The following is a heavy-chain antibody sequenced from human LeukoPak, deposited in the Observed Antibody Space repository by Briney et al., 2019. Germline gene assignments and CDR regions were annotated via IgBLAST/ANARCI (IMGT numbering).Heavy chain of an antibody. J-gene: IGHJ2*01. CDR1: GGSNSRGDYY. CDR2: IYYSGST. V-gene: IGHV4-30-4*01. CDR3: ARDRMVRGVTDWYFDL. D-gene: IGHD3-10*01. Sequence: PSETLSLTCTVSGGSNSRGDYYWSWIRQPPGKGLEWIGYIYYSGSTYYNPSLKSRVTISVDTSKNQFSLKLSSVTAADTAVYYCARDRMVRGVTDWYFDLWGRGTLVTVSS.